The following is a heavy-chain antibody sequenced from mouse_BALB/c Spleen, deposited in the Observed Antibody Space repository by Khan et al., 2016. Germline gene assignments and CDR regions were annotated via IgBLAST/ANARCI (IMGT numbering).Heavy chain of an antibody. Sequence: VQLQESGPEVVRPGVSVKISCKGSGYTFTDYAMHWVKQSHAKSLEWIGVISTYNGNTNYNQKFKGKATMTVDKSSSTAYMELAILTSADSAIYYCARKGGLRRGVYAMDYWGQGTSVTVSS. V-gene: IGHV1S137*01. D-gene: IGHD2-4*01. CDR3: ARKGGLRRGVYAMDY. CDR1: GYTFTDYA. CDR2: ISTYNGNT. J-gene: IGHJ4*01.